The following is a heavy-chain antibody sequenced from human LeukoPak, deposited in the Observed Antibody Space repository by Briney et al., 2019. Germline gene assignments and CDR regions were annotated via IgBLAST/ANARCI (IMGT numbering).Heavy chain of an antibody. CDR3: ARDLPYDSSGYYYFRETDAPDIDLDHYYYGMDV. V-gene: IGHV3-21*01. D-gene: IGHD3-22*01. CDR2: ISSSSSYI. CDR1: GFTFSSYS. J-gene: IGHJ6*02. Sequence: GGSLRLSCAASGFTFSSYSMNWVRQAPGKGLEWVSSISSSSSYIYYADSVKGRFTISRDNAKNSLYLQMNSLRAEDTAVYYCARDLPYDSSGYYYFRETDAPDIDLDHYYYGMDVWGQGTTVTVSS.